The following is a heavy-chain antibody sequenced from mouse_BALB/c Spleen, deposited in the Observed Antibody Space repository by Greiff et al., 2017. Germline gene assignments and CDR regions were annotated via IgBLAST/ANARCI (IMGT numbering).Heavy chain of an antibody. CDR2: ISYDGSN. D-gene: IGHD2-1*01. J-gene: IGHJ3*01. Sequence: LMESGPGLVKPSQSLSLTCSVTGYSITSGYYWNWIRQFPGNKLEWMGYISYDGSNNYNPSLKNRISITRDTSKNQFFLKLNSVTTEDTATYYCARDGNYQAWFAYWGQGTLVTVSA. CDR1: GYSITSGYY. V-gene: IGHV3-6*02. CDR3: ARDGNYQAWFAY.